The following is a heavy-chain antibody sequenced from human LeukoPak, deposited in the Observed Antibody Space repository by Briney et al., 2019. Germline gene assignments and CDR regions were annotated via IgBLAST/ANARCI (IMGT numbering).Heavy chain of an antibody. J-gene: IGHJ1*01. Sequence: SETLSLTCTVSGGSISTYFWSWIRQPPGKGLEWIGYIYYIGNTNYNPSLRSRVTLPVDTSKKQFSLKLTSVTAADTAVYYCARESGDPASFQYWGQGTLVTVSS. CDR2: IYYIGNT. V-gene: IGHV4-59*01. CDR1: GGSISTYF. CDR3: ARESGDPASFQY. D-gene: IGHD2-21*02.